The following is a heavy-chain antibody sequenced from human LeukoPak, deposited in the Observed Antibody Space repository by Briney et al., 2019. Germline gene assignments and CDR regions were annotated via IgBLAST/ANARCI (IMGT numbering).Heavy chain of an antibody. J-gene: IGHJ6*02. CDR1: GFTFSDYY. V-gene: IGHV3-11*04. D-gene: IGHD3-10*01. Sequence: PGGSLRLSCAASGFTFSDYYMSWIRQAPGKGLEWVAYISSIGSTIYYADSVKGRFTISRDNSKNTLYLQMNSLRAEDTAVYYCAKDQIQWFGESDYYYYGMDVWGQGTTVTVSS. CDR3: AKDQIQWFGESDYYYYGMDV. CDR2: ISSIGSTI.